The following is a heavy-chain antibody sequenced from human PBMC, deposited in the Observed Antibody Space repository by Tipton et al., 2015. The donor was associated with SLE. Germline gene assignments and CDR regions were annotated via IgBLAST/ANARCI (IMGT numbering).Heavy chain of an antibody. D-gene: IGHD6-13*01. Sequence: SLRLSCAASGFTFSSYGMHWVRQAPGKGLEWVAFIRYDGSNKYYADSVKGRFTISRDNSKNTLYLQMNSLRAEDTAVYYCAKEGQQLLAEYFQHWGQGTLVTVSS. CDR3: AKEGQQLLAEYFQH. V-gene: IGHV3-30*02. J-gene: IGHJ1*01. CDR1: GFTFSSYG. CDR2: IRYDGSNK.